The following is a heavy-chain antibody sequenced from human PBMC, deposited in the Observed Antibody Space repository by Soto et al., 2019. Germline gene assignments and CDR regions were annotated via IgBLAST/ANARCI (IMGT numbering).Heavy chain of an antibody. CDR3: AKDYFTVTPHYSSLSAV. J-gene: IGHJ3*01. D-gene: IGHD6-13*01. CDR1: GFTSGTYA. V-gene: IGHV3-23*01. CDR2: ISETSRAA. Sequence: EVQLLESGGRLVQPGGSLTVSCAASGFTSGTYAITWVRQAPGKGLQWVSAISETSRAAYYADSVRGRCIISRDISKSTVHMQMNSLRAEDTAGDYWAKDYFTVTPHYSSLSAVWGQGTVVTVSS.